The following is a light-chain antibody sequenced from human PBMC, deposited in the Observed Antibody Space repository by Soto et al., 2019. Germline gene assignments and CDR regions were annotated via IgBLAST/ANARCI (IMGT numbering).Light chain of an antibody. CDR1: QSISSY. Sequence: DIQMTQSPASRSASVGDRVTITCRASQSISSYLNWYQQKPGKAPKLLIYAASSLQSGVPSRFSGSGSGTDFTLTISSLQPEDFATYYCQQSYSTPRTFSGGTKVDIK. V-gene: IGKV1-39*01. CDR3: QQSYSTPRT. CDR2: AAS. J-gene: IGKJ4*01.